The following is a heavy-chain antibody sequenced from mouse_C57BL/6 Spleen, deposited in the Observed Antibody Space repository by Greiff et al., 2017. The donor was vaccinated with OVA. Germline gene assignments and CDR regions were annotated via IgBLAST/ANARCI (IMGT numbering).Heavy chain of an antibody. CDR2: IDPETGGT. Sequence: QVQLQQSGAELVRPGASVTLSCKASGYTFTDYEMHWVKQTPVHGLEWIGAIDPETGGTAYNQKFKGKAILTADKSSSTAYMELRSLTSEDSAVYYCTKKGSYYYGSSPYAMDYWGQGTSVTVAS. CDR3: TKKGSYYYGSSPYAMDY. V-gene: IGHV1-15*01. J-gene: IGHJ4*01. CDR1: GYTFTDYE. D-gene: IGHD1-1*01.